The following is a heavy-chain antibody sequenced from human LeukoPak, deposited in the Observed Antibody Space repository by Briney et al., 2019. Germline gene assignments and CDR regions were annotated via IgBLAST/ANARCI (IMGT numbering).Heavy chain of an antibody. CDR3: ARGTTYYGMDV. J-gene: IGHJ6*02. CDR1: GLTFSSYA. CDR2: ISYDGSNK. V-gene: IGHV3-30*04. Sequence: PGGSLRLSCAASGLTFSSYAMHWVRQAPGKGLEWVAVISYDGSNKYYADSVKGRFTISRDNSKNTLYLQMNSLRAEDTAVYYCARGTTYYGMDVWGQGTTVTVSS. D-gene: IGHD1-14*01.